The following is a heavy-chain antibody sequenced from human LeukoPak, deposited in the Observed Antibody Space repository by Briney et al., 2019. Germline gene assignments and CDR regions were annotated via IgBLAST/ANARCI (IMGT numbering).Heavy chain of an antibody. V-gene: IGHV1-8*01. Sequence: GASVKVSCKASRYTFTSYDINWVRQAPGQGLEWMGWISPNSGNTGYAQKFQGRVTMTRNTSISTAYMELSSLRSEDTAVYYCARGTVGPLWFGGYWGQGTLVTVSS. CDR1: RYTFTSYD. CDR2: ISPNSGNT. D-gene: IGHD3-10*01. J-gene: IGHJ4*02. CDR3: ARGTVGPLWFGGY.